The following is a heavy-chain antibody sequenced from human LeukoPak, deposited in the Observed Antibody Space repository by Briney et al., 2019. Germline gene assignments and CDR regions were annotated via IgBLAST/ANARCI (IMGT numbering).Heavy chain of an antibody. CDR3: ARVVFRGYFDY. V-gene: IGHV3-21*01. D-gene: IGHD3-3*01. CDR2: ISGSGGST. J-gene: IGHJ4*02. CDR1: GFTLSSYS. Sequence: PGGSLRLSCAASGFTLSSYSMNWVRQAPGKGLEWVSAISGSGGSTYYADSVKGRFTISRDNAKNSLYLQMNSLRAEDTAVYYCARVVFRGYFDYWGQGTLVTVSS.